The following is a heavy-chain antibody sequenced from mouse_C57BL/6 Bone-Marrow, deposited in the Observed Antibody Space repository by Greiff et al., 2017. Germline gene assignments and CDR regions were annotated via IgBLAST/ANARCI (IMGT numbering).Heavy chain of an antibody. J-gene: IGHJ3*01. CDR1: GYTFTSYW. D-gene: IGHD2-4*01. Sequence: QVQLQQPGAELVMPGASVKLSCKASGYTFTSYWMHWVKQRPGQGLEWIGEIDPSDSYTNYNQKFKGKSTLTVDKSSSTAYMQLSSLTSEDSAVYYCARGYYDYPRFAYWGQGTLVTVSA. V-gene: IGHV1-69*01. CDR2: IDPSDSYT. CDR3: ARGYYDYPRFAY.